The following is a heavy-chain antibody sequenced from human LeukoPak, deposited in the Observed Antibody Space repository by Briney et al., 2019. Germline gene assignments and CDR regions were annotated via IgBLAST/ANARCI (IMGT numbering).Heavy chain of an antibody. D-gene: IGHD2-21*02. CDR2: ISYDGINK. V-gene: IGHV3-33*01. J-gene: IGHJ4*02. Sequence: GGSLRLSCAASGFTFSSYGMHWVRQAPGKGLEWVAVISYDGINKYYADSVKGRFTISRDNSKNALYLQMNSLRVEGTAVYYCARDMCQGDCYSSDYWGQGTLVTVSS. CDR3: ARDMCQGDCYSSDY. CDR1: GFTFSSYG.